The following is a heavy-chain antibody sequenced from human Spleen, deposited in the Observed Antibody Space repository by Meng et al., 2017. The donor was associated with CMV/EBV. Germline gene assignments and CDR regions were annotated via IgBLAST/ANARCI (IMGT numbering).Heavy chain of an antibody. CDR1: GFTFSSYS. Sequence: GESLKISCAASGFTFSSYSMNWVRQAPGEGLEWVSSVSSSSKSIEYADSVKGRFTISRDNAKYSLFLHMRSLRVEDTAIYCCARIGTRTLRIATPRSQTYHYLDYWGQGTQVTVSS. CDR2: VSSSSKSI. J-gene: IGHJ4*02. CDR3: ARIGTRTLRIATPRSQTYHYLDY. V-gene: IGHV3-21*01. D-gene: IGHD6-13*01.